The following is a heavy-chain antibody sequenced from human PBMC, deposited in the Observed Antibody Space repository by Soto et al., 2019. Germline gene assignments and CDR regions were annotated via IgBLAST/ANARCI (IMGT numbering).Heavy chain of an antibody. V-gene: IGHV1-69*01. CDR1: GGTFSSYA. D-gene: IGHD3-16*01. Sequence: QVQLVQSGAEVKKPGSSVKVSCKASGGTFSSYAISWVRQAPGQGLEWMGGIIPIFGTANYAQKFQGRVTITADESTSTAYMELSSRRSEDTAVYYGARGLDAGENYYYYGMAVGGQGTTVTVS. CDR3: ARGLDAGENYYYYGMAV. CDR2: IIPIFGTA. J-gene: IGHJ6*02.